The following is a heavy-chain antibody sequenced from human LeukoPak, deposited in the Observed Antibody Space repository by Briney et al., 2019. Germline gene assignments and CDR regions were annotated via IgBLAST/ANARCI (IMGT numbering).Heavy chain of an antibody. CDR2: IGGSGGST. D-gene: IGHD6-19*01. CDR1: GFTFSSYA. V-gene: IGHV3-23*01. Sequence: GGSLRLSCAASGFTFSSYAMSWVRQAPGKGLEWVSVIGGSGGSTYYTDSVKGRFTISRDNSKNTLYLQMNSLRAEDTALYYCAKSKQWVPDYDYWGQGTLVTVSS. J-gene: IGHJ4*02. CDR3: AKSKQWVPDYDY.